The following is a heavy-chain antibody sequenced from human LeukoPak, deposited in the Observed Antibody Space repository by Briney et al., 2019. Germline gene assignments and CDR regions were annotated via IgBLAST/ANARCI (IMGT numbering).Heavy chain of an antibody. Sequence: ASVKVSCKTSGYTYTNYGLSWVRQAPGQGLEWMGWISAYNGNTNDAQKFQGRVTMTWDMSTSTVYMELSSLRSEDTAVYYCARDRSAGSGSFVNYWGQGTLVTVSS. J-gene: IGHJ4*02. CDR1: GYTYTNYG. D-gene: IGHD3-10*01. CDR3: ARDRSAGSGSFVNY. CDR2: ISAYNGNT. V-gene: IGHV1-18*01.